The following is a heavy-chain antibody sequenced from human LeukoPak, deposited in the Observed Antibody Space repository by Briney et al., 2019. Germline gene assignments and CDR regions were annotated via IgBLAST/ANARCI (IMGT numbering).Heavy chain of an antibody. CDR2: IYHSGST. V-gene: IGHV4-4*02. CDR3: AIDGYCSAGRCYDYYGMDV. D-gene: IGHD2-15*01. Sequence: PSGTLSLTCAVSGGSISSSNWWSLVRQPPGKGLEWIGEIYHSGSTNYNPSLKSRVTISVDKSKNQFSLKLSSVTAADTAVYYCAIDGYCSAGRCYDYYGMDVWGQGTTVTVSS. J-gene: IGHJ6*02. CDR1: GGSISSSNW.